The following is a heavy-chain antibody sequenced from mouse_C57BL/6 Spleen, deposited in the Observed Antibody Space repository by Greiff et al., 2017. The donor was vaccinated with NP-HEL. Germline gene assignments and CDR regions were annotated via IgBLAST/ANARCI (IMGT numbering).Heavy chain of an antibody. D-gene: IGHD1-1*01. CDR1: EYEFPSHD. CDR2: INSDGGST. J-gene: IGHJ3*01. CDR3: ARHRVSTPIYYYGSSPFAY. V-gene: IGHV5-2*01. Sequence: DVHLVESGGGLVQPGESLKLSCESNEYEFPSHDMSWVRKTPEKRLELVAAINSDGGSTYYPDTTERRFIISRDNTKKTLYLQMSSLRSEDTALYYCARHRVSTPIYYYGSSPFAYWGQGTLVTVSA.